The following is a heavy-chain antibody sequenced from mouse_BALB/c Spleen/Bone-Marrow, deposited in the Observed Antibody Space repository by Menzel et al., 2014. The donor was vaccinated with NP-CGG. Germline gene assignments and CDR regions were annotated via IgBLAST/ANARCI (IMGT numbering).Heavy chain of an antibody. V-gene: IGHV14-1*02. CDR1: GFNIKDNY. D-gene: IGHD2-4*01. Sequence: VPLPQSGAELVRPGALVKLSCKVSGFNIKDNYMHWVKQRPEQGLEWIGRIDPENDNIIYDPKFQGKASISADTSSNTAYLQLSSLTSEDTAVYYCAEREMIPKGFAYRGQGTLVPVSA. CDR2: IDPENDNI. J-gene: IGHJ3*01. CDR3: AEREMIPKGFAY.